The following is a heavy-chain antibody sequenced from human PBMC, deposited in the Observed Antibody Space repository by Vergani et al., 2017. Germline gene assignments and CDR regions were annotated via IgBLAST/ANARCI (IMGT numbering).Heavy chain of an antibody. D-gene: IGHD2-21*02. V-gene: IGHV4-38-2*02. CDR1: GYSISSGYY. CDR2: IYHSGST. J-gene: IGHJ4*02. Sequence: QVQLQESGPGLVKPSETLSLTCTVSGYSISSGYYWGWIRQPPGKGLEWIGSIYHSGSTYYNPSLKSRVTISVDTSKTQFSLKLSSVTAADTAVYYCARGESGGDPFDYWGQGTLVTVSA. CDR3: ARGESGGDPFDY.